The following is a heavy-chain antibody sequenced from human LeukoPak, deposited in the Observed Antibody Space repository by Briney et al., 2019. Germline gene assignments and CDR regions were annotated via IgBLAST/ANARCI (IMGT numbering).Heavy chain of an antibody. D-gene: IGHD2-8*01. J-gene: IGHJ4*02. CDR1: GYIFTDYY. CDR3: AETHGVP. V-gene: IGHV1/OR15-1*04. Sequence: ASVKVSCKASGYIFTDYYMHWVRQAPGQELGWMGRINPNSGGTNYAQKFQGRVTMTRDTSISTAYMELSSLRSEDTAVYYCAETHGVPWGQGTLVTVSS. CDR2: INPNSGGT.